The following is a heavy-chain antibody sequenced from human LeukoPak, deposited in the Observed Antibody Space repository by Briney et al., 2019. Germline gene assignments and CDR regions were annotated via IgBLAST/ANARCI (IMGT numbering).Heavy chain of an antibody. J-gene: IGHJ4*02. Sequence: GGSLRLSCAASGFTFSSYSMNWVRQAPGKGPEWVSSISSSSSYIYYADSVKGRFTISRDNAKNSLYLQMNSLRAEDTAVYYCAREGGSVVVTASTFDYWGQGTLVTVSS. CDR1: GFTFSSYS. V-gene: IGHV3-21*01. D-gene: IGHD2-21*02. CDR2: ISSSSSYI. CDR3: AREGGSVVVTASTFDY.